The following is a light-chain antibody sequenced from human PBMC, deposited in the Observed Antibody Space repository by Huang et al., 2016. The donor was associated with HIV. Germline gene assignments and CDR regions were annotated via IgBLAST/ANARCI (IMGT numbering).Light chain of an antibody. CDR2: AAS. CDR1: HDISTF. J-gene: IGKJ1*01. V-gene: IGKV1-27*01. CDR3: QKYDSAPRT. Sequence: IEMTQSPPSLSASIGDRVTLTCRASHDISTFLAWYQQKPGKPPKILIYAASILHSGVPSRFSGSGSGTDCTLTINSLQPEDVGNYYCQKYDSAPRTFGQGTRVEVK.